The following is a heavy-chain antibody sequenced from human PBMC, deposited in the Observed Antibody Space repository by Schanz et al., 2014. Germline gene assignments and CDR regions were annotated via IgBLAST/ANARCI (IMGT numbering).Heavy chain of an antibody. V-gene: IGHV3-23*04. CDR1: GITFSDYA. D-gene: IGHD3-10*01. J-gene: IGHJ4*02. Sequence: VELVESGGGVVQPGGSLRLSCAASGITFSDYAMSWVRQAPGKGLEWVSTIASGGSHTFYADSVTGRFTISGDNSKNTLFLQMNSLRVEDTAIYYCAKTLGGAGLTLYFDHWGQGSLVTVSS. CDR3: AKTLGGAGLTLYFDH. CDR2: IASGGSHT.